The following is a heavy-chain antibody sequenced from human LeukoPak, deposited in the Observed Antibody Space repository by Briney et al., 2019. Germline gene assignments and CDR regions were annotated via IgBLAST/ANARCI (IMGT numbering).Heavy chain of an antibody. CDR2: IKQDGSEK. V-gene: IGHV3-7*01. D-gene: IGHD2-15*01. CDR3: ARVPLTHYYFYMDV. CDR1: GFTFSSYW. Sequence: GGSLRLSCAASGFTFSSYWMSWVRQAPGKGLEWVADIKQDGSEKYYVDSVKGRFTISRDNARNSLYLQMNSLRAEDTAVYYCARVPLTHYYFYMDVWGKGTTVTIPS. J-gene: IGHJ6*03.